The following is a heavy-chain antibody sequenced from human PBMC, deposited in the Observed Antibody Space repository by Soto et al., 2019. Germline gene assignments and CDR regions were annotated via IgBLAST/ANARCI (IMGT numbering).Heavy chain of an antibody. Sequence: GGSQRLSCAASGFTFSSYGMHWVRQAPGKGLEWVAVIWYDGSNKYYADSVKGRFTISRDNSKNTLYLQMNSLRAEDTAVYYCARGGYSSGWTTDYYYHYMDVWGKGTTVTVSS. D-gene: IGHD6-19*01. J-gene: IGHJ6*03. CDR3: ARGGYSSGWTTDYYYHYMDV. CDR1: GFTFSSYG. V-gene: IGHV3-33*01. CDR2: IWYDGSNK.